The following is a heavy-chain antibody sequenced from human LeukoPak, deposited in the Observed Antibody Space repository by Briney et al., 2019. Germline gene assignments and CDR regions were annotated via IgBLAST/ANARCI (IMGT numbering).Heavy chain of an antibody. CDR1: GGTFLNYA. Sequence: WASVKVSCKTSGGTFLNYAISWVRQAPGQGLEWMGRIIPILGRANYAQKFQARVTLTADKSTSTAYMELSSLRSDDTAVYYCARASQDYYGSGSYYRGGDAFDTWGQGTMVTVSS. CDR3: ARASQDYYGSGSYYRGGDAFDT. CDR2: IIPILGRA. J-gene: IGHJ3*02. V-gene: IGHV1-69*04. D-gene: IGHD3-10*01.